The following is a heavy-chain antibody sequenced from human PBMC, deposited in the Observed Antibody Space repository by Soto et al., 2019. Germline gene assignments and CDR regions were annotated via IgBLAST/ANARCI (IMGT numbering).Heavy chain of an antibody. CDR2: IIPIFGTA. J-gene: IGHJ6*02. CDR1: GGTFSSYA. Sequence: QVQLVQSGAEVKKPGSSVKVSCKASGGTFSSYAINWVRQAPGQVLEWMGGIIPIFGTANCAQKFQGRVTITADESTSTASMELSSLRSEDTAVYYCARGSGGSSYYYYGMDVWGQGTTVTVYS. D-gene: IGHD2-15*01. CDR3: ARGSGGSSYYYYGMDV. V-gene: IGHV1-69*12.